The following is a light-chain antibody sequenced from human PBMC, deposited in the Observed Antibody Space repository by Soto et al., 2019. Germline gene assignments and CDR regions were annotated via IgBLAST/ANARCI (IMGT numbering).Light chain of an antibody. J-gene: IGKJ3*01. CDR1: QSVSSSY. CDR2: GAS. Sequence: EIVLTQSPGTLSLSPRERATLSCRGSQSVSSSYLAWYQQKPGQAPRLLIYGASSRATGIPDRFSGSGSGTDFTLTISVLEAEDFAVYYCHQYGSTPFSFGPGTKVDIK. CDR3: HQYGSTPFS. V-gene: IGKV3-20*01.